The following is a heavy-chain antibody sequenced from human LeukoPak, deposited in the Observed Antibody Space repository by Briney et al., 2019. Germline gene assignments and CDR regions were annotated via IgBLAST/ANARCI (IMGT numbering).Heavy chain of an antibody. CDR3: DPHDSSSHF. CDR2: IYYSGST. J-gene: IGHJ4*02. D-gene: IGHD6-6*01. V-gene: IGHV4-39*01. CDR1: GGSISSSSFY. Sequence: SETLSLTCTVSGGSISSSSFYWGWIRQPPGKGLEWIGSIYYSGSTYYNPSLKSRVTISVDTSKNQFSLKLSSVTAADTAVYYCDPHDSSSHFWGQGTLVTVSS.